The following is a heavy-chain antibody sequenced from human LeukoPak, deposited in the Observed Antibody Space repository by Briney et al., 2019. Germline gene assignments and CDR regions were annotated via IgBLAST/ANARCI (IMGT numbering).Heavy chain of an antibody. D-gene: IGHD6-19*01. CDR3: ARHGAVAGRGGYYFDY. CDR1: SGSISSNY. J-gene: IGHJ4*02. Sequence: PSETLSLTCTVSSGSISSNYWSWVRQPPGKGLEWIGHIYYSGSTNYNPSLKSRVTISVDTSKKEFSLKLSSVTAADTAVYYCARHGAVAGRGGYYFDYWGQGTLVTVSS. CDR2: IYYSGST. V-gene: IGHV4-59*08.